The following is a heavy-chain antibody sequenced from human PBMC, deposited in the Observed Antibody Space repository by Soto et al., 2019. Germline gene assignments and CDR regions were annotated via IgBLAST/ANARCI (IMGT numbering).Heavy chain of an antibody. J-gene: IGHJ6*02. D-gene: IGHD4-4*01. V-gene: IGHV3-30-3*01. CDR1: GFTFRSQA. Sequence: QDHLVESGGGVVQPGGSLRLSCAASGFTFRSQAMHWVRQAPGKGLEWVAVIGFDGTNKYYADSVKGRFTLSRDNSKNTVYLQMNSLRPEDSAVYYCARGKEYSYYRAAIWYHYAMDVWGQGTTVTVSS. CDR2: IGFDGTNK. CDR3: ARGKEYSYYRAAIWYHYAMDV.